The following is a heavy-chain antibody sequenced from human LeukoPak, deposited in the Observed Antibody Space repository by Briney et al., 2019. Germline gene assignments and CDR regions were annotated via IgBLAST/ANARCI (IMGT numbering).Heavy chain of an antibody. CDR3: AKDIGSSGWAAPFDY. V-gene: IGHV3-11*01. CDR1: GFTFSDYY. D-gene: IGHD6-19*01. CDR2: ISVSGTTM. Sequence: GGSLRLSCATSGFTFSDYYMSWIRQAPWKGLEWVSYISVSGTTMYYADSVKGRFTLSRDNAKNSLYLQMNSLRAEDTALYYCAKDIGSSGWAAPFDYWGQGTLVTVSS. J-gene: IGHJ4*02.